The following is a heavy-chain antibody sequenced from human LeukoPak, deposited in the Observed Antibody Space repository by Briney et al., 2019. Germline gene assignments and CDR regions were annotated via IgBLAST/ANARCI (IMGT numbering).Heavy chain of an antibody. D-gene: IGHD4/OR15-4a*01. V-gene: IGHV3-23*01. CDR1: GFTFSHYA. CDR2: VSASGANA. Sequence: PGGSLRLACAGSGFTFSHYAMTWVRQTPAKGLEWVASVSASGANAYYLDSVKGRFTISRDNSKNTLYLQMSSLRAEDTALYRCARDIRDGGNYRWFDPWGQGTLVTVSS. CDR3: ARDIRDGGNYRWFDP. J-gene: IGHJ5*02.